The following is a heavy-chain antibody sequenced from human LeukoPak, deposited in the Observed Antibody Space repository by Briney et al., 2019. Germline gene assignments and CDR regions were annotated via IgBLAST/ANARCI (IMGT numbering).Heavy chain of an antibody. J-gene: IGHJ6*03. V-gene: IGHV3-53*01. CDR1: EFTVSTNY. D-gene: IGHD6-6*01. Sequence: GGSLRLSCAVSEFTVSTNYMSWVRQAPGKGLEWVSVIYSGGSTYYADSVKGRFTISRDNSKNTLYLQMNSLRAEDTAVYYCARSSSTWYYYMDVWGKGTTVTVSS. CDR3: ARSSSTWYYYMDV. CDR2: IYSGGST.